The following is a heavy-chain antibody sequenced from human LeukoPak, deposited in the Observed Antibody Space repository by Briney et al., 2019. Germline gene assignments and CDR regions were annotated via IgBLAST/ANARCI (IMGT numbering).Heavy chain of an antibody. V-gene: IGHV4-31*03. CDR3: ARSAYYHGSGSHGTFDY. CDR2: IYYSGST. D-gene: IGHD3-10*01. J-gene: IGHJ4*02. Sequence: SETLSLTCTVSGGSISSGGYYWSWIRQHPGKGLEWIGYIYYSGSTYYNPSLKSRVTISVDTSKNQFSLKLSSVTAADTAVYCCARSAYYHGSGSHGTFDYWGQGTLVTVSS. CDR1: GGSISSGGYY.